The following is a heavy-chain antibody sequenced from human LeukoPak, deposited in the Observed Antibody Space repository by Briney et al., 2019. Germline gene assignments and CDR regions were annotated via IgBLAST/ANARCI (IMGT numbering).Heavy chain of an antibody. CDR3: ARDPPDY. CDR2: ISSSGSTR. CDR1: GFTFSDYH. J-gene: IGHJ4*02. V-gene: IGHV3-11*01. Sequence: AGGSLRLSCAASGFTFSDYHMSWIRQAPGKGLEWVSDISSSGSTRYYADSVKGRFTISRDNAKNSLYLQMNSLRAEDTAVYYCARDPPDYWGQGTLVTVSS.